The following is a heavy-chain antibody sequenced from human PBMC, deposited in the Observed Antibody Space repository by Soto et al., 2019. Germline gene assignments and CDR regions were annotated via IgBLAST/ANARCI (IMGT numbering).Heavy chain of an antibody. V-gene: IGHV3-7*01. CDR1: GFTFSSNW. Sequence: EVQLVESGGGLVQPGGSLRLSCAASGFTFSSNWMNWVRQAPGKGLEWVATIKPDGSEQDYVESVEGRFIIARDNAKNTVLLKMYSLRAEVTGVYYCATVPWTAAASWRQETLVTFSS. CDR2: IKPDGSEQ. D-gene: IGHD6-25*01. CDR3: ATVPWTAAAS. J-gene: IGHJ5*02.